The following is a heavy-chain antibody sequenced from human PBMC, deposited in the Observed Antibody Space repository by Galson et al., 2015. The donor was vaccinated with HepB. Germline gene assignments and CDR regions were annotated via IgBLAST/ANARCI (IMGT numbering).Heavy chain of an antibody. CDR3: ARDWHLDL. CDR1: GFTFSSYA. V-gene: IGHV3-23*01. J-gene: IGHJ2*01. Sequence: SLRLSCAASGFTFSSYAMSWVRQAPGKGLEWVSAISGSGGSTYYADSVKGRFTISRDNAKNTLYLEMNSLRAEDTAVYYCARDWHLDLWGRGTLVTVAA. CDR2: ISGSGGST.